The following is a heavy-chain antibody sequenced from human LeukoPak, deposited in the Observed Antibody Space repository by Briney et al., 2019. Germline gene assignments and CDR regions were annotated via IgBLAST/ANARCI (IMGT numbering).Heavy chain of an antibody. CDR3: ARGSPLVLRYFQH. CDR1: GGSFSGYY. J-gene: IGHJ1*01. D-gene: IGHD6-13*01. CDR2: INHSGST. Sequence: SQTLSLTCAVYGGSFSGYYWSWIRQPPGKGLEWIGEINHSGSTNYNPSLKSRVTISVDTSKNQFSLKLSSVTAADTAVYYCARGSPLVLRYFQHWGQGTLVTVSS. V-gene: IGHV4-34*01.